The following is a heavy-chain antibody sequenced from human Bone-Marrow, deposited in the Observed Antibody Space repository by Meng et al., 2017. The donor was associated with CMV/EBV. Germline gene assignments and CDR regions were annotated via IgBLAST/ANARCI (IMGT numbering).Heavy chain of an antibody. J-gene: IGHJ6*02. CDR3: ARAYSYDVIYYGMDV. CDR2: INPSGDST. Sequence: ASVKVSCKASGFTFTTYYIHWVRQAPGQGLEWMGIINPSGDSTTYAPNFQGRVTMTRDTSTSTVYMELSSLRSEDTAVYYCARAYSYDVIYYGMDVWGQGTTVTVSS. V-gene: IGHV1-46*01. D-gene: IGHD5-18*01. CDR1: GFTFTTYY.